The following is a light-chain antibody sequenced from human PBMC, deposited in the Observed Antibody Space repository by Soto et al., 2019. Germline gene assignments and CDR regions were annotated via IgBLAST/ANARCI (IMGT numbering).Light chain of an antibody. Sequence: EIVLTQSPGTLSLSPGERATLSCRASQSVASSYLAWYQQKPGQAPRLVIHGASSRATGIPDRFSGSGSGTDFILTISRLEPEDFAVYYCQQYGNSHFTFGPGTKADI. J-gene: IGKJ3*01. CDR2: GAS. CDR1: QSVASSY. CDR3: QQYGNSHFT. V-gene: IGKV3-20*01.